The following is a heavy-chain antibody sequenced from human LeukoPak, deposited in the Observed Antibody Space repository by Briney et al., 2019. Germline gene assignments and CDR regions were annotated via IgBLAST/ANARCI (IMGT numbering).Heavy chain of an antibody. V-gene: IGHV1-2*02. CDR2: INPNSGGT. D-gene: IGHD6-19*01. J-gene: IGHJ5*02. Sequence: GASVKVSCKGSGYTFTGYYMHWVRQAPGQGLEWMGWINPNSGGTNYAQKFQGRVTMTRDTSISIAYMELSRLRSDDTAVYYCARDPIRSGWYDGLYNWFDPWGQGTLVTVSS. CDR1: GYTFTGYY. CDR3: ARDPIRSGWYDGLYNWFDP.